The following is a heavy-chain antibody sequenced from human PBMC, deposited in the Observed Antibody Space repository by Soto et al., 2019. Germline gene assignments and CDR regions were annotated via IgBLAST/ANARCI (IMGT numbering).Heavy chain of an antibody. J-gene: IGHJ4*02. V-gene: IGHV4-39*01. CDR2: IYYSGST. Sequence: SETLSLTCTVSGGSISSSSYYWGWIRQPPGKGLEWIGSIYYSGSTYYNPSLKSRVTISVDTSKNQFSLKLSSVTAADTAVYYCARQINLRYFDWLLAGGGFDYWGQGTLVTVSS. CDR1: GGSISSSSYY. D-gene: IGHD3-9*01. CDR3: ARQINLRYFDWLLAGGGFDY.